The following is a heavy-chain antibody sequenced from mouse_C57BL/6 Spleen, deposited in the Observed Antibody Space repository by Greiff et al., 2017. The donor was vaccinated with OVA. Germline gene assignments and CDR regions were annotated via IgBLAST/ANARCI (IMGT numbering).Heavy chain of an antibody. V-gene: IGHV1-69*01. CDR2: IDPSDSYT. CDR1: GYTFTSYW. CDR3: ARNGGYGSRGNYFDY. D-gene: IGHD1-1*01. Sequence: QVHVKQPGAELVMPGASVKLSCKASGYTFTSYWMHWVKQRPGQGLEWIGEIDPSDSYTNYNQKFKGKSTLTVDKSASTAYMQLSSLTSEDSAVYYCARNGGYGSRGNYFDYWGQGTTLTVSS. J-gene: IGHJ2*01.